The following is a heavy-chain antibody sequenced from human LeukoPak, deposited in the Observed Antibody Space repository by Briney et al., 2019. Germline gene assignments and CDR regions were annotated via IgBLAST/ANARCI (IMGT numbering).Heavy chain of an antibody. CDR3: TTLWLGPEF. CDR2: IKSVSDGETA. V-gene: IGHV3-15*01. Sequence: GGSLRLSCAVSGFSFSNAWMNWVRQAPGKGLECVGRIKSVSDGETADYAAPVKGRFIISRDDSRSTLYLQMHSLRTEVTAVYYCTTLWLGPEFWGQGTLVTVSS. J-gene: IGHJ4*02. CDR1: GFSFSNAW. D-gene: IGHD3-10*01.